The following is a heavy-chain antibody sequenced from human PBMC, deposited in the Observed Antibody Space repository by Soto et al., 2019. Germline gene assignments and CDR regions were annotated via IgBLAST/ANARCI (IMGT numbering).Heavy chain of an antibody. V-gene: IGHV6-1*01. J-gene: IGHJ6*02. CDR3: ARVPDSSSPAYYYYYYGMDV. D-gene: IGHD6-6*01. CDR2: TYYRSKWYN. CDR1: GDSVSSNSAA. Sequence: SQTLSLTCAISGDSVSSNSAAWNWIRQSPSRGLEWLGRTYYRSKWYNDYAVSVKSRITINPDTSKNQFSLQLNSVTPEDTAVYYCARVPDSSSPAYYYYYYGMDVWGQGTKVTVSS.